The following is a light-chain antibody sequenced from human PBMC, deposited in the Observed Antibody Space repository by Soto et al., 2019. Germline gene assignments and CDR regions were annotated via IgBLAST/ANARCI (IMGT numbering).Light chain of an antibody. Sequence: IPMTQSPSTLSASVGDTVTITCRASQTISVSLAWYRQKPGKAPNLLIYDASTLQEGVPARFSGSGSGTEFTLTVTRLQPDDFATYFCQQYDKYSTFVHGTKVDVK. CDR1: QTISVS. V-gene: IGKV1-5*01. CDR2: DAS. CDR3: QQYDKYST. J-gene: IGKJ1*01.